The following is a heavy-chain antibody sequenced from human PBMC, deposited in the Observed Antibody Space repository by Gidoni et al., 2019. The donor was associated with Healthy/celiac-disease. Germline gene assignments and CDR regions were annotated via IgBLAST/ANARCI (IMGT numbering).Heavy chain of an antibody. V-gene: IGHV1-69*01. CDR1: GGPFSSYA. J-gene: IGHJ6*02. CDR3: ASTVTAYYYYGMDV. Sequence: QVQLVQSGAEVKKPGSSVKVSCKASGGPFSSYAISWVRQAPGQGLEWMGGIIPIFGTANYAQKFQGRVTITADESTSTAYMELSSLRSEDTAVYYCASTVTAYYYYGMDVWGQGTTVTVSS. CDR2: IIPIFGTA. D-gene: IGHD4-17*01.